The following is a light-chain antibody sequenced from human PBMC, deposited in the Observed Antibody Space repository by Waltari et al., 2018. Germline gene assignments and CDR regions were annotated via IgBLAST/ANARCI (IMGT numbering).Light chain of an antibody. Sequence: EIVMTQSPATLSVSPGEGASLPCRASQSVSNNLAWYQQKPGQAPRPLVYGASTRATGIPARFSGSGSGTEFTLTISSLQSEDFALYYCQQYDTWPPLTFGGGTKVEIK. J-gene: IGKJ4*01. CDR3: QQYDTWPPLT. CDR2: GAS. V-gene: IGKV3-15*01. CDR1: QSVSNN.